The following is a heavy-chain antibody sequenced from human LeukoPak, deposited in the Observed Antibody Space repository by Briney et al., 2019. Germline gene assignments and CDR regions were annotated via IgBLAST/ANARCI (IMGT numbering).Heavy chain of an antibody. CDR2: IFYLGNT. D-gene: IGHD6-6*01. CDR3: ARKYPDHWFDP. CDR1: GGSISSGDYY. Sequence: SETLSLTCTVSGGSISSGDYYWSWIRQPPGKGLEWIGYIFYLGNTYYTPSLRSRVTISVDTSKNQFSLKLSSVTAADTAVYYCARKYPDHWFDPWGQGTLVTVSS. J-gene: IGHJ5*02. V-gene: IGHV4-30-4*01.